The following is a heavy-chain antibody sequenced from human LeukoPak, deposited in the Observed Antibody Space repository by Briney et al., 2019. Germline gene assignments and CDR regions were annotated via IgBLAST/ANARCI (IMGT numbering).Heavy chain of an antibody. V-gene: IGHV3-21*04. CDR2: ISSSSSYI. D-gene: IGHD4-17*01. CDR3: ARGPSRDDYGDYGVYYYYYMDV. Sequence: GGSLRLSCAASGFTFSSYSMNWVRQAPGKRLEWVSSISSSSSYIYYADSVKGRFTISRDNSKNTLYLQMNSLRAEDTAVYYCARGPSRDDYGDYGVYYYYYMDVWGKGTTVTISS. CDR1: GFTFSSYS. J-gene: IGHJ6*03.